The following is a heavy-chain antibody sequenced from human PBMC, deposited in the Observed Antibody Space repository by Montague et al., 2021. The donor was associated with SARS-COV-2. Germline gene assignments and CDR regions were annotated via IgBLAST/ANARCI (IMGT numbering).Heavy chain of an antibody. J-gene: IGHJ6*02. V-gene: IGHV4-39*07. CDR2: IYYSGST. CDR1: GGSISSSSYY. D-gene: IGHD6-13*01. CDR3: ERVGRQQLVRLSGMDV. Sequence: SETLSLTCTVSGGSISSSSYYWGWIRQPPGKGLEWIGSIYYSGSTYYNPSLKSRVTISVDTSKNQFSLKLSSVTAAATAVYYCERVGRQQLVRLSGMDVWGQGTTVTVSS.